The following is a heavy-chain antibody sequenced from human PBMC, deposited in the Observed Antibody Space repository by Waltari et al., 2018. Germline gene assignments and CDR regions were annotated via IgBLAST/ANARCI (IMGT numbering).Heavy chain of an antibody. D-gene: IGHD2-15*01. CDR1: GSTSPVYY. CDR3: ARTPLGYCSGGSCYPFDY. CDR2: SNPNSGGT. V-gene: IGHV1-2*06. Sequence: QVQLVQSGAEVKKPGASVKVSCKASGSTSPVYYIPWVRRDPGQGLGWMGRSNPNSGGTNYAQKFQGRVTMTRDTSISTTYMELSRLRSDDTAMYYCARTPLGYCSGGSCYPFDYWGQGTLVTVSS. J-gene: IGHJ4*02.